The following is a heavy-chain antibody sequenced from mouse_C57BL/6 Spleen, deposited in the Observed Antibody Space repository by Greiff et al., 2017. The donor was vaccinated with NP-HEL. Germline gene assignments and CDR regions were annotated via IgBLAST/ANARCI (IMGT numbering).Heavy chain of an antibody. CDR1: GYAFTNYL. Sequence: VKLQESGAELVRPGPSVKVSCKASGYAFTNYLIEWVKQRPGQGLEWIGVINPGSGGTNYNEKFKGKATLTADKSSSTAYMQLSSLTSEDSAVYFCAGGYYSNYEDYAMDYWGQGTSVTVSS. V-gene: IGHV1-54*01. D-gene: IGHD2-5*01. CDR3: AGGYYSNYEDYAMDY. CDR2: INPGSGGT. J-gene: IGHJ4*01.